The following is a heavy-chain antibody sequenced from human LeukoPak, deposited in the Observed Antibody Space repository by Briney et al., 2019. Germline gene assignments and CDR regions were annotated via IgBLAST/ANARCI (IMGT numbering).Heavy chain of an antibody. CDR3: ARKGPANYYYYYMDV. D-gene: IGHD2-2*01. Sequence: ASVKVSCKASGYTFTSFDLNWVRQATGQGLEWMGWMNPNSGNTGYAPKFQGRVTMTRNTSISTAYMELSSLRSEDTAVYYCARKGPANYYYYYMDVWGKGTSVTVSS. CDR2: MNPNSGNT. V-gene: IGHV1-8*01. J-gene: IGHJ6*03. CDR1: GYTFTSFD.